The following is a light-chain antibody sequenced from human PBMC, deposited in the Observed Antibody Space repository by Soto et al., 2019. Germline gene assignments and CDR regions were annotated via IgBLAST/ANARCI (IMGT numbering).Light chain of an antibody. CDR1: SGLVGSFSL. Sequence: QSVLAYPAPMSRSPGQSTTISCPGTSGLVGSFSLVSWYQQHPGKAPKVMISERHRRPSGVPDRFSGSSSLNSGSLTISGLQADDEAVYYCCLYIRATTYVYGTGTKF. CDR3: CLYIRATTYV. J-gene: IGLJ1*01. V-gene: IGLV2-23*01. CDR2: ERH.